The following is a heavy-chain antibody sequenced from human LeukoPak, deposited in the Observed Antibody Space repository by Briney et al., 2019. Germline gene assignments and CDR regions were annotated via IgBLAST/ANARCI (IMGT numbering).Heavy chain of an antibody. CDR2: THHSGTT. CDR3: ATEPHYYDSSGYPYYFDY. V-gene: IGHV4-38-2*02. CDR1: GYSISSGSY. D-gene: IGHD3-22*01. J-gene: IGHJ4*02. Sequence: PSETLSLTCTVSGYSISSGSYWGWIRQPPGKGLEWIGSTHHSGTTYYNPSLKSRVTISIDTSKNQFSLMLSSVTAADTAVYYCATEPHYYDSSGYPYYFDYWGQGTLVTVSS.